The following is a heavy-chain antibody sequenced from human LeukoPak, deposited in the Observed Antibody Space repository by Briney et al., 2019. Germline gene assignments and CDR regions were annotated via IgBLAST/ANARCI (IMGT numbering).Heavy chain of an antibody. D-gene: IGHD5-12*01. CDR2: IWYDGTTK. J-gene: IGHJ6*03. CDR1: GFTFSSYG. CDR3: AKGAGYSAYNYHYYYLDV. Sequence: PGRSLRLSCAASGFTFSSYGMHWVRQAPGKGLAWVAVIWYDGTTKYYADSVKGRFTISRDNSKNTLSLQMNSLRAEDTAVYYCAKGAGYSAYNYHYYYLDVWGKGTTVTVSS. V-gene: IGHV3-33*06.